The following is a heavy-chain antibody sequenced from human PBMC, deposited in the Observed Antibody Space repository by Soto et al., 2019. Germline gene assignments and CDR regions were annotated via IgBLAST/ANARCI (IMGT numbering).Heavy chain of an antibody. CDR3: ARARGAIFGVVIRNWFDP. CDR2: IYHNGST. D-gene: IGHD3-3*01. J-gene: IGHJ5*02. CDR1: GGSISSSNW. V-gene: IGHV4-4*02. Sequence: TLSLTCAVSGGSISSSNWWSFVRRSPGKGLEWVGEIYHNGSTNYNPSLKSRITISVDKSKNQFSLELRSVTAADTAVYYCARARGAIFGVVIRNWFDPWGQGTLVTVSS.